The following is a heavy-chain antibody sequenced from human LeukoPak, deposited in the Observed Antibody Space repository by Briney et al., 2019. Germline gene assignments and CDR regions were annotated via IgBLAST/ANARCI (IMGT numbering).Heavy chain of an antibody. J-gene: IGHJ4*02. D-gene: IGHD3-22*01. CDR2: INPSGGST. V-gene: IGHV1-46*01. CDR1: GYTFTNYY. Sequence: ASVKVSCKASGYTFTNYYIHWVRQAPGQGLECMGIINPSGGSTSYAQKFQGRVTMTRDMSTSTVYMELSSLRSEDTAVYYCARDYFRGGYYYDFGYWGQGTLVTVSS. CDR3: ARDYFRGGYYYDFGY.